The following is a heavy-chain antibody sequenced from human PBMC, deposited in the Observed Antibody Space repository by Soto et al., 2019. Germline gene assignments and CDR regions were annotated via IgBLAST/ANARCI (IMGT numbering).Heavy chain of an antibody. CDR1: GFTFSSYS. Sequence: EVQLVESGGGLVKPGGSLRLSCAASGFTFSSYSMNWVRQAPGKGLEWVSSISSSSSYIYYADSVKGRFTISRDNAKNSLYLQMNSLRAEDTAVYYCARDLGGFLRWSEGGYFDYWGQGTLVTVSS. CDR2: ISSSSSYI. CDR3: ARDLGGFLRWSEGGYFDY. J-gene: IGHJ4*02. D-gene: IGHD4-17*01. V-gene: IGHV3-21*01.